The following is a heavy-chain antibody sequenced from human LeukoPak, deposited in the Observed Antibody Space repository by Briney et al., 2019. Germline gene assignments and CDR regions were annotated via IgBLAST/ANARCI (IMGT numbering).Heavy chain of an antibody. CDR1: GFDFSSYA. Sequence: GGSLRLSCAASGFDFSSYAMSWVRQPPGKGLEWVSVISRRDDYTYYADSVKGRFTISRDNSKNTLYLQMNSLRDEDTAVYYCANDYRSGSFHDFWGQGTLVTVSS. CDR3: ANDYRSGSFHDF. CDR2: ISRRDDYT. D-gene: IGHD3-10*01. J-gene: IGHJ4*02. V-gene: IGHV3-23*01.